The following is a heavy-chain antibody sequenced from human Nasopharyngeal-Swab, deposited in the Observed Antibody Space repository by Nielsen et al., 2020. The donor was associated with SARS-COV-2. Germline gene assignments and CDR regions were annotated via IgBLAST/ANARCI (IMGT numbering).Heavy chain of an antibody. CDR1: GYRFSTYW. D-gene: IGHD3-10*01. V-gene: IGHV5-51*01. J-gene: IGHJ6*02. Sequence: GESLKISCKASGYRFSTYWINWVRQTPGKGLEWMGNIYPGDSDTKYSPSFQGQVSISVDKSINTAYLQWNSLKASDTATYFCAIDYGSGTYGLDVWGQGTRVTVSS. CDR3: AIDYGSGTYGLDV. CDR2: IYPGDSDT.